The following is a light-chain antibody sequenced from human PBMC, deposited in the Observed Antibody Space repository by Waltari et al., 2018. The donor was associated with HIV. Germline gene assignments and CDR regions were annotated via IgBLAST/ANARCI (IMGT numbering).Light chain of an antibody. Sequence: QSALTQPASASGSPGQSITISCTGTSNDVGGYKYASWYQQHPGKAPKVVSYEVSNRPSGVSNRFSGSKSGNTASLTISGLQAEDEADYYCSSYASTSTRVFGGGTKLTVL. CDR2: EVS. CDR1: SNDVGGYKY. J-gene: IGLJ3*02. CDR3: SSYASTSTRV. V-gene: IGLV2-14*01.